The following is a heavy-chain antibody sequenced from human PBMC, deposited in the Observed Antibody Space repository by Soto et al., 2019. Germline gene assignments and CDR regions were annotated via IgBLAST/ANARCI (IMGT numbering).Heavy chain of an antibody. D-gene: IGHD4-17*01. CDR2: ISYDGSNK. CDR1: GFTFSSYG. V-gene: IGHV3-30*18. CDR3: AKDLQDYLYYYYGMDV. J-gene: IGHJ6*02. Sequence: GGSLRLSCAASGFTFSSYGMHWVRQAPGKGLEWVAVISYDGSNKYYADSVKGRFTISRDNSKNTLYLQMNSLRTEDTAVYYCAKDLQDYLYYYYGMDVWG.